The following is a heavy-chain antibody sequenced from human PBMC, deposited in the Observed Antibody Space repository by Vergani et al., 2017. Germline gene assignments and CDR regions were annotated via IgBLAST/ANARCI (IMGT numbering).Heavy chain of an antibody. CDR2: ISAYNGNT. Sequence: QVQLVQSGAEVKKPGASVKVSCKASGYTFTSYGISWVRQAPGQGLEWMGWISAYNGNTNYAQKLQGRVTMTTDTSTSTAYMELRSLRSDDTAVYYCARVRITIFGVVILDLDYWGQGTTVTVSS. D-gene: IGHD3-3*01. CDR3: ARVRITIFGVVILDLDY. CDR1: GYTFTSYG. J-gene: IGHJ4*03. V-gene: IGHV1-18*01.